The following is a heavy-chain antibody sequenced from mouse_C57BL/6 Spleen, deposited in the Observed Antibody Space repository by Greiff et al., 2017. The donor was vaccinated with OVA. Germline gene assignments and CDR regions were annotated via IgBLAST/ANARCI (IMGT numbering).Heavy chain of an antibody. CDR1: GYTFTSYW. CDR2: INPSNGGT. D-gene: IGHD1-1*01. V-gene: IGHV1-53*01. J-gene: IGHJ2*01. CDR3: ARSRPLYYCSSLYYFDC. Sequence: QVQLQQSGTELVKPGASVKLSCKASGYTFTSYWMHWVKQRPGQGLEWIGNINPSNGGTNYNEKFKSKATLTVDKSSSKASMQLSSLTSDDSAFYYGARSRPLYYCSSLYYFDCWGKGTTLTVSS.